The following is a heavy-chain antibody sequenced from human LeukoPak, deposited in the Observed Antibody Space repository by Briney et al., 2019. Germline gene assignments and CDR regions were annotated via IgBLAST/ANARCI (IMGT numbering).Heavy chain of an antibody. CDR2: INPNSGGT. CDR3: ARGGSSGWYSTQGRGYYMDV. V-gene: IGHV1-2*06. D-gene: IGHD6-19*01. J-gene: IGHJ6*03. Sequence: GASVKVSCKASGYTFTCYYMHWVRQAPGQGLEWMGRINPNSGGTNYAQKFQGRVTMTRDTSISTAYMGLSRLRSDDTAVYYCARGGSSGWYSTQGRGYYMDVWGKGTTVTVSS. CDR1: GYTFTCYY.